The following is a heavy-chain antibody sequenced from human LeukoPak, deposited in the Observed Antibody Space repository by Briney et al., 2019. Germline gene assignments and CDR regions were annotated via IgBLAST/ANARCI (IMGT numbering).Heavy chain of an antibody. V-gene: IGHV1-2*02. J-gene: IGHJ6*03. Sequence: GASVKVSCKASGGTFSSYAISWVRQAPGQGLEWMGGIIPNRGGTNSVQKFQGRVTMTRDTSITTAYMELSRLRSDDTAVYFCAREGLRSIAARRGTRDYMDVWGKGTTVIVSS. D-gene: IGHD6-6*01. CDR1: GGTFSSYA. CDR2: IIPNRGGT. CDR3: AREGLRSIAARRGTRDYMDV.